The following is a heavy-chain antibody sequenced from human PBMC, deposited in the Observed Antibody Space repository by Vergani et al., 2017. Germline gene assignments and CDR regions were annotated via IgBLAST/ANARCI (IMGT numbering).Heavy chain of an antibody. J-gene: IGHJ6*03. CDR2: VYYSGTT. D-gene: IGHD3/OR15-3a*01. CDR3: ARGQTGYSRDWSTYFFYMDV. V-gene: IGHV4-30-2*01. CDR1: GDAISRDTYS. Sequence: QLQLQESDSRLVNPSQTLSLTCTLSGDAISRDTYSWNWVRQPPGKPLEWIGSVYYSGTTYYNPSLGGRVTMSIDKSKNHFSLTLTSVTAAYSAFYFCARGQTGYSRDWSTYFFYMDVWGKGTTVTVSS.